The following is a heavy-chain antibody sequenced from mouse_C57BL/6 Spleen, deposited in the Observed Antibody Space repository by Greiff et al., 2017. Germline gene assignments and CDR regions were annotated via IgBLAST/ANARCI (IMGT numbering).Heavy chain of an antibody. CDR3: ASHLITTVVATEGAMGY. CDR1: GFTFSSYT. Sequence: EVKLMESGGGLVKPGGSLKLSCAASGFTFSSYTMSWVRQTPEKRLEWVATISGGGGNTYYPASVKGRFPISRDNAKNTLYLQMSSLRSEDTALYYCASHLITTVVATEGAMGYWGQGTSVTVSS. J-gene: IGHJ4*01. D-gene: IGHD1-1*01. V-gene: IGHV5-9*01. CDR2: ISGGGGNT.